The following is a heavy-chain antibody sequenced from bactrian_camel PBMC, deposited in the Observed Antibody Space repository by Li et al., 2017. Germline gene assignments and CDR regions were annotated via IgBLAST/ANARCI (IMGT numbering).Heavy chain of an antibody. J-gene: IGHJ4*01. CDR2: LWIGGATT. Sequence: HVQLVESGGGSVQAGGSLRLSCAFSGYTYSGHCMGWFRQRPGKDREGVAVLWIGGATTTYADSVKGRFIITRDKAKDLVYLQMNGLQPEDTATYYCAVDPQWWHLMANYNYWGQRTQVTVS. CDR1: GYTYSGHC. D-gene: IGHD7*01. V-gene: IGHV3S1*01. CDR3: AVDPQWWHLMANYNY.